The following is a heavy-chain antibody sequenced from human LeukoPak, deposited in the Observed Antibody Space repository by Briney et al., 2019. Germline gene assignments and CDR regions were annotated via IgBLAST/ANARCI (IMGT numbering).Heavy chain of an antibody. D-gene: IGHD1-7*01. J-gene: IGHJ4*02. Sequence: GGSLRLSCAASGFTFDDYAMHWVRQAPGKGLEWVSGISWNSGSIGYADSVKGRFTISRDNAKNSLYLQMNSLRAEDTAVYYCARDLGGYNWNYDYWGQGTLVTVSS. CDR2: ISWNSGSI. CDR1: GFTFDDYA. V-gene: IGHV3-9*01. CDR3: ARDLGGYNWNYDY.